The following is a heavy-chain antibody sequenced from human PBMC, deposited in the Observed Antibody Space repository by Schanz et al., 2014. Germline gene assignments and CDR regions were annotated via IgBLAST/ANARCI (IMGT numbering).Heavy chain of an antibody. V-gene: IGHV3-23*04. J-gene: IGHJ4*02. D-gene: IGHD3-10*01. CDR2: INTGGDST. CDR3: ARWFLIRGVILDS. Sequence: EVQLVESGGTLVRPGGSLRLSCAASGFTFSTYAMAWVRQAPGKGLEWVSSINTGGDSTYYADSVKGRFTISRDNSRDTVYLQMTSLRADDTAMYYCARWFLIRGVILDSWGQGTLVTVSS. CDR1: GFTFSTYA.